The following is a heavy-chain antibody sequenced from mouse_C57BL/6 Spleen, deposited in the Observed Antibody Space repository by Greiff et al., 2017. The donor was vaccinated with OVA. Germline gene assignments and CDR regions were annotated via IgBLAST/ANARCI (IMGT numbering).Heavy chain of an antibody. CDR3: ARRAVTTSFDY. Sequence: QVHVKQPGAELVKPGASVKMSCKASGYTFTSYWITWVKQRPGQGLEWIGDIYPGSGSTNYNEKFKSKATLTVDTSSSTAYMQLSSLTSEDSAVYYCARRAVTTSFDYWGQGTTLTVSS. V-gene: IGHV1-55*01. CDR1: GYTFTSYW. D-gene: IGHD2-2*01. CDR2: IYPGSGST. J-gene: IGHJ2*01.